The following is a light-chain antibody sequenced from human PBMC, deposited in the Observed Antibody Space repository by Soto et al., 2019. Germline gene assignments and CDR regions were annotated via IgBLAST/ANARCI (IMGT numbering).Light chain of an antibody. CDR3: CSYTTSNTRQIV. V-gene: IGLV2-14*01. Sequence: QSVVTQPACVSGSLGQSITISCTRTSSDVGGYNYVSWYQQHPGKAPKFMIYDVSNRPSGVSNRFSGSKSGNTASLTISGLQAEDEADYYCCSYTTSNTRQIVFGTGTKVTVL. CDR1: SSDVGGYNY. J-gene: IGLJ1*01. CDR2: DVS.